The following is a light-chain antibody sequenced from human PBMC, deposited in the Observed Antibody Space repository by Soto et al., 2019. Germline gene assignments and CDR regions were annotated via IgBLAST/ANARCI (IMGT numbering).Light chain of an antibody. CDR1: QSISSY. J-gene: IGKJ4*01. Sequence: DIPMTQSPSSLSASVGDRVTITCRASQSISSYLNWYQQKPGKAPKLLIYAASSLQSGVPSRFSGSRSGTDFTLTISSLQPEDCATYYCQQRYSTPPLTVGGGTKVEIK. V-gene: IGKV1-39*01. CDR3: QQRYSTPPLT. CDR2: AAS.